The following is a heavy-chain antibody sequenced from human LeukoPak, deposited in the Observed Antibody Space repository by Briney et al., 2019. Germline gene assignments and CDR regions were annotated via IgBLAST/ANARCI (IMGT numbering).Heavy chain of an antibody. Sequence: GGSLRLSCRASVFAFSSYAMPWPRQAPGKGLEGVSGISGSRGSTDYADSAKGRFTISKDNSRNTLYLQMNSLRAADTAVYYCAKVLMYERSAAFDYWGQGTLVTVSS. CDR1: VFAFSSYA. J-gene: IGHJ4*02. CDR2: ISGSRGST. D-gene: IGHD3-22*01. CDR3: AKVLMYERSAAFDY. V-gene: IGHV3-23*01.